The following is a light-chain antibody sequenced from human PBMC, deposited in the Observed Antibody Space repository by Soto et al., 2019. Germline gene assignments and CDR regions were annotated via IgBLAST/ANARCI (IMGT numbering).Light chain of an antibody. CDR2: DAS. CDR1: ESIRTW. V-gene: IGKV1-5*01. J-gene: IGKJ1*01. Sequence: RASESIRTWLAWYQHKPGKAPKFLIYDASSLESGVPSRFSGSGSGTEFTLALRYLHSDDSATYICEQHHTDARRYAQGTKVDIK. CDR3: EQHHTDARR.